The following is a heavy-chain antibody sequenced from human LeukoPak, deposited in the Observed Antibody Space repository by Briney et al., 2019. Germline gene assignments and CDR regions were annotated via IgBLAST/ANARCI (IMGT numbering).Heavy chain of an antibody. D-gene: IGHD6-19*01. J-gene: IGHJ4*02. CDR3: ARRTVTNGWFRIDY. Sequence: SETLSLTCTVSGGSISSYYWSWIRQPPGKGLEWIGYIYYSGSTNYNPSLKSRVTISVDTSKNEFSLKLSSVTAADTALYYCARRTVTNGWFRIDYWGQGSLVIVSS. CDR2: IYYSGST. V-gene: IGHV4-59*08. CDR1: GGSISSYY.